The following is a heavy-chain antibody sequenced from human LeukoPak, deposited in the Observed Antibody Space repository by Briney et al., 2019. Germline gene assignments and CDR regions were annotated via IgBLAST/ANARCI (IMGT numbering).Heavy chain of an antibody. CDR3: ARNRLIAMVPFLDY. Sequence: SVKVSCKASGGTFSSYAISWVRQAPGQGLEWMGGIIPIFGTANYAQKFQGRVTITADESTSTAYMELSSLRAEDTAVNYCARNRLIAMVPFLDYWGQGTLVTVSS. V-gene: IGHV1-69*13. D-gene: IGHD5-18*01. J-gene: IGHJ4*02. CDR1: GGTFSSYA. CDR2: IIPIFGTA.